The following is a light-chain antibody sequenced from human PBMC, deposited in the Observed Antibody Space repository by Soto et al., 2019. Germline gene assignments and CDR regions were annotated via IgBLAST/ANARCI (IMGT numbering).Light chain of an antibody. CDR2: GAS. V-gene: IGKV1-12*01. CDR3: QQGGSFPIT. Sequence: DIQMTQSPSSVSASVGDRVTITCRASQDIGSWLAWYQQKPGKAPDLLIYGASSLQSGVPSRFYGSGSGPDFTLTISRLQPEDSATCYCQQGGSFPITFGQGTRLEIK. CDR1: QDIGSW. J-gene: IGKJ5*01.